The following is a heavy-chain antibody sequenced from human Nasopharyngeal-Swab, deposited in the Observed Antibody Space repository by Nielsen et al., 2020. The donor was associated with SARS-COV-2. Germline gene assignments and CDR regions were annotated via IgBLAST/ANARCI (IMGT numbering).Heavy chain of an antibody. J-gene: IGHJ3*02. V-gene: IGHV4-59*13. CDR3: ARDPNSSGGVDAFDI. Sequence: GSLRLSCTVSGGSISSYYWSWIWQPPGKGLEWIGYIYYSGSTNYNPSLKSRVTISVDTSKNQFSLKLSSVTAADTAVYYCARDPNSSGGVDAFDIWGQGTMVTVSS. CDR1: GGSISSYY. D-gene: IGHD6-19*01. CDR2: IYYSGST.